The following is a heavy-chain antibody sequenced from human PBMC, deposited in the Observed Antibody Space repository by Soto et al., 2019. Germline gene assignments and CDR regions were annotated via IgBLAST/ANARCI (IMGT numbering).Heavy chain of an antibody. CDR2: IGISGDT. J-gene: IGHJ4*02. V-gene: IGHV3-13*04. CDR3: ARGQEVGAHFFDS. Sequence: GGSLRLSCEASGFTFSKFDMHWVRQPTGKGLEWVSTIGISGDTYYAVSVKGRFTISRDNAKNSLSLQMNSLRAGDKALYFCARGQEVGAHFFDSWGQGTQVTVSS. CDR1: GFTFSKFD. D-gene: IGHD2-15*01.